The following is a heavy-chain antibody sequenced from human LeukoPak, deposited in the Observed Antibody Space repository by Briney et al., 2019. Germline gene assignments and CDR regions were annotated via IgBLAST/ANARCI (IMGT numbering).Heavy chain of an antibody. CDR3: ARVGTIVVVPAAKSLDY. V-gene: IGHV1-18*01. CDR2: ISAYNGNT. D-gene: IGHD2-2*01. Sequence: GASVKVSCKASGYTLTSYGISWVRQAPGQGLEWMGWISAYNGNTNYAQKLQGRVTMTTDTSTSTAYMELRSLISDDTAVYYCARVGTIVVVPAAKSLDYWGQGTLVTVSS. J-gene: IGHJ4*02. CDR1: GYTLTSYG.